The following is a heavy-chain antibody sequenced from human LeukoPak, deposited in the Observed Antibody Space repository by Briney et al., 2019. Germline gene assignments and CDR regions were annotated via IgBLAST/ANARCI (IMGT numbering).Heavy chain of an antibody. J-gene: IGHJ4*02. CDR1: GFTFSSSA. CDR2: ISYDGSNK. V-gene: IGHV3-30-3*01. CDR3: AKEYDYSSSSDY. D-gene: IGHD6-13*01. Sequence: GGSLRLSCAASGFTFSSSAMHWVRQAPGKGLEWVAVISYDGSNKYYAGSVKGRFTTSRDNSKNTLYLQMNSLRAEATAVYYCAKEYDYSSSSDYWGQGTLVTVSS.